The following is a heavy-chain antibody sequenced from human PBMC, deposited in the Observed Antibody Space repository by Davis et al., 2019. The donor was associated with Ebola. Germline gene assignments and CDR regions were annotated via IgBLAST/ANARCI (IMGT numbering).Heavy chain of an antibody. J-gene: IGHJ3*02. V-gene: IGHV5-51*01. D-gene: IGHD6-13*01. Sequence: GESLKISCKGSGYSFNTYWIGWVRQMPGKGLEWMGIIYPGDSDTRYSPSFQGQVTISADKSISTAYLQWSSLKASDTAMYYCARGSSSWVDAFDIWGQGTMVTVSS. CDR2: IYPGDSDT. CDR1: GYSFNTYW. CDR3: ARGSSSWVDAFDI.